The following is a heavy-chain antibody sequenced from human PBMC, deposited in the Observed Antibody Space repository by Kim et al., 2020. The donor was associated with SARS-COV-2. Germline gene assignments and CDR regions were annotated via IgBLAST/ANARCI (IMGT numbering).Heavy chain of an antibody. V-gene: IGHV3-33*06. CDR1: GFTFSSYG. CDR2: IWYDGSNK. CDR3: AKDLPHYYGSGSKLGGMDV. D-gene: IGHD3-10*01. Sequence: GGSLRLSCAASGFTFSSYGMHWVRQAPGKGLEWVAVIWYDGSNKYYADSVKGRFTISRDNSKNTLYLQMNSLRAEDTAVYYCAKDLPHYYGSGSKLGGMDVWGQGTTGTVSS. J-gene: IGHJ6*02.